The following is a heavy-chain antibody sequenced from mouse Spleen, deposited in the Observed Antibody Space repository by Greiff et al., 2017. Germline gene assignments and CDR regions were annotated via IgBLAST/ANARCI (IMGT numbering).Heavy chain of an antibody. CDR1: GYTFTDYN. Sequence: VQLQQSGPELVKPGASVKISCKASGYTFTDYNMHWVKQSHGKSLEWIGYIYPYNGGTGYNQKFKSKATLTVDNSSSTAYMELRSLTSEDSAVYYCARENYYGRDPYAMDYWGQGTSVTISS. J-gene: IGHJ4*01. CDR2: IYPYNGGT. V-gene: IGHV1S29*02. CDR3: ARENYYGRDPYAMDY. D-gene: IGHD1-1*01.